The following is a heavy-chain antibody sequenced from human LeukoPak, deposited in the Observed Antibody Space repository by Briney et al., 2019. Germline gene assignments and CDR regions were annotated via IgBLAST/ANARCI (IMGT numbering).Heavy chain of an antibody. CDR1: GGSISSYY. CDR3: ANGDYYDTSGYYSTPDY. CDR2: IYYSGST. D-gene: IGHD3-22*01. V-gene: IGHV4-59*12. Sequence: SETLSLTCTVSGGSISSYYWSWIRQPPGKGLEWIGYIYYSGSTNYNPSLKSRVTISVDTSKNQFSLKLSSVTAADTAVYYCANGDYYDTSGYYSTPDYWGQGTLVTVSS. J-gene: IGHJ4*02.